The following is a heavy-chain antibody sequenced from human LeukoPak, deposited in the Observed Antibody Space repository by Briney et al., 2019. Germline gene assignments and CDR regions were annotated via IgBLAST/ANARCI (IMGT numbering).Heavy chain of an antibody. Sequence: ASEKVSCKASGYTFTSYGISWVRQAPGQGLEWMGWISAYNGNTNYAQKLQGRVTMTTDTSTSTAYMELRSLRSDDTAVYYCARDGPDVDCSGGSCYSGSWGQGTLVTVSS. V-gene: IGHV1-18*04. D-gene: IGHD2-15*01. CDR2: ISAYNGNT. CDR3: ARDGPDVDCSGGSCYSGS. J-gene: IGHJ5*02. CDR1: GYTFTSYG.